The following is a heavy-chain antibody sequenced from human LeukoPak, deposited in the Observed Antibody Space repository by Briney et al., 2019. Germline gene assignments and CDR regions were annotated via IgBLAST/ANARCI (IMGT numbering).Heavy chain of an antibody. CDR1: GFTVSSNY. D-gene: IGHD6-19*01. CDR2: IYSGGST. CDR3: ARYSSGWYSPYYYYYMDV. Sequence: SGGSLRLSCAASGFTVSSNYMSWVRQAPGKGLEWVSVIYSGGSTYYADSVKGRFTISRDNSKNTLYLQMNSLRAEDTAVYYCARYSSGWYSPYYYYYMDVWGKGTTVTISS. J-gene: IGHJ6*03. V-gene: IGHV3-53*01.